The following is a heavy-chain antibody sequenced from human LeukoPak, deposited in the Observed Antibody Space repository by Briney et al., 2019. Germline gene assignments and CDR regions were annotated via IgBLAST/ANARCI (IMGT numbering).Heavy chain of an antibody. V-gene: IGHV1-3*01. D-gene: IGHD1-26*01. CDR2: ISAGNGNT. J-gene: IGHJ4*02. CDR3: ARDSGSGSNDY. Sequence: ASVKVSCKASGYTFTSYAIHWVRQAPGQRLGWMGWISAGNGNTKYSQNFQGRVTFISNTSATTAFMELSSLRSEDAAVYYCARDSGSGSNDYWGQGTLVTVSS. CDR1: GYTFTSYA.